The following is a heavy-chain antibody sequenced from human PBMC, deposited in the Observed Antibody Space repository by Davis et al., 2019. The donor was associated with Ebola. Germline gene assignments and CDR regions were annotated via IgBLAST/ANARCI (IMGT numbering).Heavy chain of an antibody. CDR2: IYYSGST. J-gene: IGHJ5*02. D-gene: IGHD3-3*01. Sequence: SETLSLTCTVSGGSISSYYWSWIWQPPGKGLEWIGYIYYSGSTNYNPSLKSRVTISVDTSKNQFSLKLSSVTAADTAVYYCARVGYDFWSGYYTGNWFDPWGQGTLVTVSS. CDR3: ARVGYDFWSGYYTGNWFDP. CDR1: GGSISSYY. V-gene: IGHV4-59*01.